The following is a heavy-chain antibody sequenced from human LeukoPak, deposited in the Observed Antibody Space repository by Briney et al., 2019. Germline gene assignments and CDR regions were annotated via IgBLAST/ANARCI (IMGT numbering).Heavy chain of an antibody. CDR2: IIPIFGTA. J-gene: IGHJ5*02. CDR3: ARAPPYCSSTSCYGFDP. CDR1: GNSISNYA. Sequence: SVKVSCKASGNSISNYAVSWVRQAPGQGFEWMGGIIPIFGTADYAQKFQGRVTITADESTSTAYMELSSLRSEDTAVYYCARAPPYCSSTSCYGFDPWGQGTLVTVSS. V-gene: IGHV1-69*13. D-gene: IGHD2-2*01.